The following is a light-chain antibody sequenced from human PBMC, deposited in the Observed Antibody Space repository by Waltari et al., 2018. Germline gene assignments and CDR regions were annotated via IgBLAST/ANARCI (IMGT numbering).Light chain of an antibody. CDR1: LLAKKY. J-gene: IGLJ2*01. CDR2: KDT. Sequence: SYDLTQSSSVSVSPGQTARITCSGDLLAKKYTRWFQQKPGQAPVLVIYKDTVRPSGIPERFSGSSSGTTVTLTINGAQAEDEADYYCYSATDNIVLFGGGTKLTVL. V-gene: IGLV3-27*01. CDR3: YSATDNIVL.